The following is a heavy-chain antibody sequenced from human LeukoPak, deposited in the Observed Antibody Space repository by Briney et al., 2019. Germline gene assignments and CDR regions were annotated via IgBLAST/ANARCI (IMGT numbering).Heavy chain of an antibody. V-gene: IGHV4-59*01. CDR3: ARRAAAVGTYYMDV. CDR2: IYYSGGT. CDR1: GGSINSYY. Sequence: SETLSLTCTVSGGSINSYYWNWIRQPPGKGLEWIGYIYYSGGTNYNPSLKSRVTISVDTSKNQFSLKLSSVTAADTAVYYCARRAAAVGTYYMDVWGKGTTVTASS. J-gene: IGHJ6*03. D-gene: IGHD6-13*01.